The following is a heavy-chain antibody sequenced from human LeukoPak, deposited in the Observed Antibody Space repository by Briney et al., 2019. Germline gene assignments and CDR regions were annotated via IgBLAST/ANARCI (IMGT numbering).Heavy chain of an antibody. D-gene: IGHD1-26*01. CDR3: ARASSGSSLEPDY. CDR2: INPNSGGT. CDR1: GYTFTGYY. J-gene: IGHJ4*02. V-gene: IGHV1-2*02. Sequence: APVKVSCKASGYTFTGYYMHWVRQAPGQGLEWMGWINPNSGGTNYAQKFQGRVTMTRDTSISTAYMELSRLRSDDTAVYYCARASSGSSLEPDYWGQGTLVTVSS.